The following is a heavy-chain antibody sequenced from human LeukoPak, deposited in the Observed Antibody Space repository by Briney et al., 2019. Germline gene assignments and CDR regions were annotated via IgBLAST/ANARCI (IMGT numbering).Heavy chain of an antibody. J-gene: IGHJ4*02. V-gene: IGHV1-46*01. D-gene: IGHD4-17*01. CDR2: INPSGGST. CDR1: GYTFTSYY. Sequence: GASVEVSCKASGYTFTSYYMHWVRQAPGQGLEWMGIINPSGGSTSYAQKFQGRVTVTRDTSTSTVYMELSSLRSEDTAVYYCARDLRPTTVTTGGDYWGQGTLVTVSS. CDR3: ARDLRPTTVTTGGDY.